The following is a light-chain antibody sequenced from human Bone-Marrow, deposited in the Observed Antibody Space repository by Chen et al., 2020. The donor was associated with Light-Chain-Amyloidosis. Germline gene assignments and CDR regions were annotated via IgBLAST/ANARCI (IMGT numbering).Light chain of an antibody. V-gene: IGLV3-21*04. CDR3: QVWDSSSDHL. CDR1: NIGSKS. Sequence: SYVLTQPPSVPVAPGKTARITCGGNNIGSKSVHWYQQKPGQAPVLVIYYDSDRPSGIPERFSGSNSGNTATLTISRVEAGDEADYYCQVWDSSSDHLFGGGTKLTVL. CDR2: YDS. J-gene: IGLJ2*01.